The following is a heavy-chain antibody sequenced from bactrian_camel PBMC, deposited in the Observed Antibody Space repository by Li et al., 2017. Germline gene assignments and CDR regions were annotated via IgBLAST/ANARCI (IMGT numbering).Heavy chain of an antibody. CDR2: ILLRGDDT. CDR1: TYTLSRYC. D-gene: IGHD4*01. J-gene: IGHJ4*01. CDR3: AEAPYRDGFSTKC. V-gene: IGHV3-3*01. Sequence: VQLVESGGGSVQAGGSLTLSCAASTYTLSRYCMGWFRQAPGKEREGDAAILLRGDDTAYADAVKGRFTISQDATKDTVHLQMTRLRPEDTAMYYCAEAPYRDGFSTKCRGQGTQVTVS.